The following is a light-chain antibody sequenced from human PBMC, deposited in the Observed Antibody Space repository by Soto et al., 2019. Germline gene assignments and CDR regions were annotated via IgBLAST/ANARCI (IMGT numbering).Light chain of an antibody. J-gene: IGKJ1*01. CDR3: QYYDTFRT. Sequence: EIVLTRSPGTLSLSLGERVTLSCRASQSVDSTYLTWYQQKPGQAPRLLIYGASGRATGIPDRFSGSGSGTDFTLTISRLEPEDFAVYYCQYYDTFRTFGQGTKVDIK. CDR1: QSVDSTY. CDR2: GAS. V-gene: IGKV3-20*01.